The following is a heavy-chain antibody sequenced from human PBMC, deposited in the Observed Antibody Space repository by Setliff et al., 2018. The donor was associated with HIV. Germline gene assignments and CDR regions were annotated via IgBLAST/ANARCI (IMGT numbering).Heavy chain of an antibody. D-gene: IGHD5-12*01. CDR3: ARVVGYSGYDFGYMDV. Sequence: PGGSLRLSCAASGFTISSYSMNWVRQAPGKGLGCVSSISSSSSYIYYADSAKGRFTISRDNAKNSLYLQMNSLRAEDTAVYYCARVVGYSGYDFGYMDVWGKGTTVTVSS. CDR2: ISSSSSYI. CDR1: GFTISSYS. J-gene: IGHJ6*03. V-gene: IGHV3-21*01.